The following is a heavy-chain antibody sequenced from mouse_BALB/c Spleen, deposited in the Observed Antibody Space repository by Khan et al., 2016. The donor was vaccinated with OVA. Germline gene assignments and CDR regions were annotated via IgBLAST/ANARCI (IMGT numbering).Heavy chain of an antibody. CDR1: GYSFTNYY. CDR2: IDPFSGGT. V-gene: IGHV1S135*01. Sequence: MQLEESGPELMKPGASVKISCKASGYSFTNYYIHWVIQSHGKSLEWIGYIDPFSGGTTYNQNFKGKATLTVDKSSSTAYIHLNNLTSEDSAVYYCTRHGVVAWFTYWGQGTLVTVSA. CDR3: TRHGVVAWFTY. D-gene: IGHD1-1*02. J-gene: IGHJ3*01.